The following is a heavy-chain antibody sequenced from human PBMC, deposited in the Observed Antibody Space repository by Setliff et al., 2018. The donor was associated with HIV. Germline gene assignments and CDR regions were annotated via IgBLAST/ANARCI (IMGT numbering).Heavy chain of an antibody. V-gene: IGHV3-7*01. J-gene: IGHJ3*02. Sequence: PGGSLRLSCAASRFTFSNHWMTWVRQAPGKGLEWVANKNPDGSAKIYLDSVRGRFTISRDNAKNSLSLQMNSLRAEDTALYYCARVDATDEAFGMWGQGTMVTVSS. CDR3: ARVDATDEAFGM. CDR1: RFTFSNHW. CDR2: KNPDGSAK.